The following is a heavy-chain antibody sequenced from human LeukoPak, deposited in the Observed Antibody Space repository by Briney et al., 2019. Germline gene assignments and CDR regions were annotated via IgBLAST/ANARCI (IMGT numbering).Heavy chain of an antibody. CDR1: GGSISSHY. J-gene: IGHJ6*03. Sequence: SETLSLTCTVSGGSISSHYWSWIRQPPGKGLEWIGYIYYSGSTNYNPSLKSRVTISVDTPKNQFSLKLSSVTAADTAVYYCARVVVVPAAIFLYYYYYYMDVWGKGTTVTVSS. CDR2: IYYSGST. D-gene: IGHD2-2*01. V-gene: IGHV4-59*11. CDR3: ARVVVVPAAIFLYYYYYYMDV.